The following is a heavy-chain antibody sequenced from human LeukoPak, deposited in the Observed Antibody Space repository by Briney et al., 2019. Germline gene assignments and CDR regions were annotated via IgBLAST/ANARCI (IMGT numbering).Heavy chain of an antibody. J-gene: IGHJ4*02. CDR1: GFTFDDYA. CDR2: ISWNSGSI. CDR3: VRGPLITAAGTK. V-gene: IGHV3-9*01. Sequence: PGGSLRLSCAASGFTFDDYAMHWVRQAPGKGLEWVSGISWNSGSIGYADSVKGRFTISRDNAKNSLYLQMNSLRVEDTAVYYCVRGPLITAAGTKWGQGTLVTVSS. D-gene: IGHD6-13*01.